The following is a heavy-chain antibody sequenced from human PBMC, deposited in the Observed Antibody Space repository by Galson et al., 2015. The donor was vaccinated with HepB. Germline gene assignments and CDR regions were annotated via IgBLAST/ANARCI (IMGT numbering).Heavy chain of an antibody. CDR3: ARVWDYYGLGSHAFDI. CDR2: ISGYNGDT. Sequence: SVKVSCKATGYTFTNYGISWVRQAPGQGLEWMGWISGYNGDTNYAQNLQGRVTMTTDTSMSTAYMELRSLRSDDTAVYYCARVWDYYGLGSHAFDIWGHGTKVTVSS. CDR1: GYTFTNYG. J-gene: IGHJ3*02. V-gene: IGHV1-18*04. D-gene: IGHD3-10*01.